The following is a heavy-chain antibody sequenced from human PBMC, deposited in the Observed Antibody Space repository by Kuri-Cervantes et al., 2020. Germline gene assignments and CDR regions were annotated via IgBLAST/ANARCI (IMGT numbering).Heavy chain of an antibody. CDR1: GFTFDDYA. J-gene: IGHJ4*02. Sequence: GGSLRLSCAASGFTFDDYAMHWVRQATGKGLEWVAVISYDGSNKYYADSVKGRFTISRDNSKNTLYLQMNSLRAEDTAVYYCARLETEGSVVVVPHDYWGQGTLVTVSS. V-gene: IGHV3-30-3*01. CDR3: ARLETEGSVVVVPHDY. D-gene: IGHD2-2*01. CDR2: ISYDGSNK.